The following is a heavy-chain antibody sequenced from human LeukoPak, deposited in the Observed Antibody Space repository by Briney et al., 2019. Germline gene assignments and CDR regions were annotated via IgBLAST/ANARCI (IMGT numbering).Heavy chain of an antibody. D-gene: IGHD1-26*01. CDR3: AREGAGAFDY. V-gene: IGHV3-30-3*01. CDR1: GFTFRNYA. CDR2: ISYDGSNK. J-gene: IGHJ4*02. Sequence: GRSLRLSCAASGFTFRNYAMHWVRQAPGKGLEWVAVISYDGSNKYYPDSVNGRFTISRDNSKNTLYLQMNSLRAEDMAVYYCAREGAGAFDYWGQGTLVTVSS.